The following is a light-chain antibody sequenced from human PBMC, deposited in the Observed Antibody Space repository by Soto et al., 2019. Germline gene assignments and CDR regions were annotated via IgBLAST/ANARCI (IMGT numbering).Light chain of an antibody. V-gene: IGLV2-14*01. CDR1: SSDVGGYNY. J-gene: IGLJ1*01. CDR3: HSYTSSSTLV. CDR2: GVS. Sequence: QSALTQPASVSGSPGQSITISCTGTSSDVGGYNYVSWYQQYPGKAPKLMIYGVSNRPSGVSSRFSGSKSGNTASLTISGLQAEDEADYFCHSYTSSSTLVFGTGTKVTVL.